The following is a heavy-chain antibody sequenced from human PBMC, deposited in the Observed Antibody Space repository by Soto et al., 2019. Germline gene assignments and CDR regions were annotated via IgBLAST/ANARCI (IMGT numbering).Heavy chain of an antibody. CDR2: IWYDGSNK. V-gene: IGHV3-33*01. Sequence: PGGSLRLSCAASGFTFSSYGMHWVRQAPGKGLEWVAVIWYDGSNKYYADSVKGRFTISRDNSKNTLYLQMNSLRAKDTAVYYCARGDSSGYYSYPPAEYFQHWGQGTLVTVSS. J-gene: IGHJ1*01. D-gene: IGHD3-22*01. CDR3: ARGDSSGYYSYPPAEYFQH. CDR1: GFTFSSYG.